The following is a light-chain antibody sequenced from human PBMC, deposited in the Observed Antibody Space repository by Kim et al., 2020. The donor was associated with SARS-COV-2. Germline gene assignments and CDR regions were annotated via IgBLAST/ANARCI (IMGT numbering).Light chain of an antibody. Sequence: GSPGQSATPSCGASPSVRNYLAWYQHKPGQVPRLLIYAASRRATDVPARFSGSGSGTEFTLTISSLQSEDFAVYFCQQYNNWPPTFGGGTKVDIK. J-gene: IGKJ4*01. CDR3: QQYNNWPPT. CDR1: PSVRNY. V-gene: IGKV3-15*01. CDR2: AAS.